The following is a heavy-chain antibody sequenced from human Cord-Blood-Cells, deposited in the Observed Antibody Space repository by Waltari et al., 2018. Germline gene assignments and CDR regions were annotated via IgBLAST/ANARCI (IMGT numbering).Heavy chain of an antibody. CDR2: INHSGSP. CDR3: ARMVSVRGVIFDY. J-gene: IGHJ4*02. V-gene: IGHV4-34*01. Sequence: QVQLQQWGAGLLKPSETLSLTCAVHGGYFSGYSWRWILMPPGKGLEWSGEINHSGSPNYNPSLKSRVTISLDTSKNQFSLKLSSVTAADTAVYYCARMVSVRGVIFDYWGQGTLVTVSS. D-gene: IGHD3-10*01. CDR1: GGYFSGYS.